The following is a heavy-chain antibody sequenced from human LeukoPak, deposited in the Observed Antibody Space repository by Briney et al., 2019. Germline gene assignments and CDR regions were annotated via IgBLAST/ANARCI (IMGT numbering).Heavy chain of an antibody. CDR3: ARGRGQQLVQVD. D-gene: IGHD6-13*01. CDR1: GFIFRNYA. V-gene: IGHV3-23*01. J-gene: IGHJ4*02. Sequence: GGSLRLSCAASGFIFRNYALSWVRQAPGKGLEWVSGISGSGVGTFYADSVKGRITISRDNAKSTLYLQMNSLSDEDPAMYYCARGRGQQLVQVDWGQGTLVTVSS. CDR2: ISGSGVGT.